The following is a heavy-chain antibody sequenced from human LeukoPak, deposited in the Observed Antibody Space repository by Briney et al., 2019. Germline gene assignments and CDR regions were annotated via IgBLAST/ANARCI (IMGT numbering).Heavy chain of an antibody. V-gene: IGHV4-34*01. CDR1: GGSISSYY. J-gene: IGHJ6*02. CDR3: ARFRDTAMVRSSYYYYGMDV. Sequence: NPSETLSLTCTVSGGSISSYYWSWIRQPPGKGLEWIGEINHSGSTNYNPSLKSRVTISVDTSKNQFSLKLSSVTAADTAVYYCARFRDTAMVRSSYYYYGMDVWGQGTTVTVSS. CDR2: INHSGST. D-gene: IGHD5-18*01.